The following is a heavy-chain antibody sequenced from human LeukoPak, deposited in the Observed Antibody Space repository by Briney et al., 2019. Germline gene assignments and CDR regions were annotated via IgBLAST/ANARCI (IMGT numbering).Heavy chain of an antibody. CDR2: TVVGSGNT. CDR3: AAADYYDSSGYYPYAFHI. CDR1: GFTFTRSA. D-gene: IGHD3-22*01. V-gene: IGHV1-58*02. Sequence: GASVKVSCKASGFTFTRSAMQWVRQARGQRLEWIGWTVVGSGNTNYAQKFQERVTITRDMSTSTAYMELSSLRSEDTAVYFCAAADYYDSSGYYPYAFHIWGQGTMVTVSS. J-gene: IGHJ3*02.